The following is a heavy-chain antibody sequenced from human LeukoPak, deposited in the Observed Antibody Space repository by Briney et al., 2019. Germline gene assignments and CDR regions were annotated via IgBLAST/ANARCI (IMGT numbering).Heavy chain of an antibody. V-gene: IGHV3-23*01. CDR3: ARRIAARPWSPPFDY. CDR1: GSSFSSYS. J-gene: IGHJ4*02. CDR2: ISGGGENT. Sequence: GGSLRLSCVASGSSFSSYSMTWVRQAPGKGLEWVSAISGGGENTYYADSVKGRFTISRDNSKNTLYLQMHSLRAEDTAVYYCARRIAARPWSPPFDYWGQGTLVTVSS. D-gene: IGHD6-6*01.